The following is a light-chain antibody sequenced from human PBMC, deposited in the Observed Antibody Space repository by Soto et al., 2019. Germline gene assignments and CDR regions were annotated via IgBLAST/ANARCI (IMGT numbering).Light chain of an antibody. J-gene: IGLJ3*02. CDR3: SSYAGSLTWV. CDR2: EGS. CDR1: GSDVGSFDL. Sequence: QAVVTQPASVSGSPEQSITISCTGPGSDVGSFDLVSWYQQHPGKAPKLIIFEGSKRPSGVSDRFSGSKSDNRASLTISGLQAEDEADYYCSSYAGSLTWVFGGGTKVTVL. V-gene: IGLV2-23*01.